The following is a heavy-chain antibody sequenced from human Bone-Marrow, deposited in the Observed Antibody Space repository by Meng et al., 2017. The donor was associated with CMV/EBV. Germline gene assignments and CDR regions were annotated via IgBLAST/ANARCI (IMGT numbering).Heavy chain of an antibody. CDR1: GYTFTSYG. CDR2: LSVYNGHT. CDR3: ARAPTYYYDIGWFDP. D-gene: IGHD3-22*01. V-gene: IGHV1-18*01. J-gene: IGHJ5*02. Sequence: SGYTFTSYGISWVRQAPGQGLEWMGWLSVYNGHTNYAQKFQDRVTMTTDTSATTAYMELRSLRSDDTAVYYCARAPTYYYDIGWFDPWGQGTLVTVSS.